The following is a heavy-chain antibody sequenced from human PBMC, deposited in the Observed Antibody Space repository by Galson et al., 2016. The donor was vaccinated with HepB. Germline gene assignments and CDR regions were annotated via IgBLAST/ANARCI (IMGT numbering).Heavy chain of an antibody. CDR1: GFSLSSARTG. D-gene: IGHD1-26*01. J-gene: IGHJ3*01. CDR3: ARIHLNALSGRPDAFDV. CDR2: IFWNDEE. V-gene: IGHV2-26*02. Sequence: PALVKPTQTLTLTCIVSGFSLSSARTGVSWIRQPPGKALEWLAQIFWNDEESYSTSLKSRLTISRDTSKNQVVLSMTNMDPVDTATYYCARIHLNALSGRPDAFDVWGQGTVVIVSS.